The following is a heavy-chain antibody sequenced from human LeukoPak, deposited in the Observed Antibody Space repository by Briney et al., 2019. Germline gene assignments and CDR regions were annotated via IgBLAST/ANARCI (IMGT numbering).Heavy chain of an antibody. CDR1: GFTFNNAW. V-gene: IGHV3-15*01. Sequence: GGSLRLSCAASGFTFNNAWMSWVRQAPGKGLEWVGRIKSKTDGGTTDYAAPVKGRFTISRDDSKNTLYLQMNSLKTEDTAVYYCTTRITMIVVVIDLLDYWGQGTLVTVSS. CDR2: IKSKTDGGTT. D-gene: IGHD3-22*01. J-gene: IGHJ4*02. CDR3: TTRITMIVVVIDLLDY.